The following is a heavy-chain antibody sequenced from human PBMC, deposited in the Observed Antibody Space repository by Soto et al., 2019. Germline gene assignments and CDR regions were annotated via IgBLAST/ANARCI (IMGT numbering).Heavy chain of an antibody. V-gene: IGHV3-23*01. Sequence: EVQLLESGGGLVQPGGSLRLSCAASGFTFSNFAMFWVRQAPGKGLEWVSSISRTGGAAHYADSVNGRFTISRDNSKNTLFLLMDSLRAEDTAVYYCAKAYDYIWGSYPRDLDYWGQGTLVTVSS. CDR3: AKAYDYIWGSYPRDLDY. J-gene: IGHJ4*02. CDR2: ISRTGGAA. CDR1: GFTFSNFA. D-gene: IGHD3-16*02.